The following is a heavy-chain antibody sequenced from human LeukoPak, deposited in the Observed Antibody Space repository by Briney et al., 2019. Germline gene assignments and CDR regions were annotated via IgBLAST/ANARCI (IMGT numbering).Heavy chain of an antibody. V-gene: IGHV3-30-3*01. CDR2: ISYDGTNK. D-gene: IGHD3-22*01. Sequence: GGSLRLSCAASGFTFSSYAMHWVRQAPDKGLEWVTVISYDGTNKYYADSVKGRFTISRDNSKNTLYLQMNSLRPEDTAVYYCARGTGSGYSDYWGQGTLVTVSS. CDR3: ARGTGSGYSDY. CDR1: GFTFSSYA. J-gene: IGHJ4*02.